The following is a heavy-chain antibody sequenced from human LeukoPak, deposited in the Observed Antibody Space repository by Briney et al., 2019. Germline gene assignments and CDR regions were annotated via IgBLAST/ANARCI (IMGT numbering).Heavy chain of an antibody. Sequence: GGSLRLSCAASGFTVSSSFMSWVRQAPGRGLEWVSVLYSGGAIHSTDSVKGRFTISRDNSKNTLYLQMSSLRVEDTAIYYCARGGNASPFDCWGQGTMVTVSS. CDR1: GFTVSSSF. V-gene: IGHV3-53*01. CDR2: LYSGGAI. CDR3: ARGGNASPFDC. J-gene: IGHJ4*02. D-gene: IGHD2-15*01.